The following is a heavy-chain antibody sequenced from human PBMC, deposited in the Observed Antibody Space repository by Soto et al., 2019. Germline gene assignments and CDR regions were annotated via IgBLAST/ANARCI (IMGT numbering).Heavy chain of an antibody. J-gene: IGHJ6*02. V-gene: IGHV4-31*03. CDR2: IYYSGST. CDR1: GGSISSGGYY. Sequence: TLSLTCTVSGGSISSGGYYGSWIRQHPGKGLEWIGYIYYSGSTYYNPSLKSRVTISVDTSKNQFSLKLSSVTAADTAVYYCARTSPYYYYYGMDVWGQGTTVTVSS. CDR3: ARTSPYYYYYGMDV.